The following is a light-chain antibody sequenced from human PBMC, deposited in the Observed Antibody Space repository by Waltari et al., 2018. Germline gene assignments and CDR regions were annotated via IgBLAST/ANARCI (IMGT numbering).Light chain of an antibody. CDR3: QVWDSITVV. J-gene: IGLJ2*01. V-gene: IGLV3-1*01. CDR1: NLGDKY. Sequence: SYELTQPPSVSVSPGQTGNITCSGDNLGDKYVHWYQLWPGHSPVLVIYQDTKRPSEIPERFSGSNSGNTATLTISGTQAMDEADYFCQVWDSITVVFGGGTELTVL. CDR2: QDT.